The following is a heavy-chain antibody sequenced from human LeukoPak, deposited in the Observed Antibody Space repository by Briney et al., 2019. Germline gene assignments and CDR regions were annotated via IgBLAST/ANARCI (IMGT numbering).Heavy chain of an antibody. D-gene: IGHD1-14*01. CDR1: GFTFSSYS. CDR2: ISSSSSYI. CDR3: TRLAAAGSGRWAPDY. Sequence: GGSLRLSCAASGFTFSSYSMNWVRQAPGKGLEWVSCISSSSSYIYYADSVKGRFTISRDNAKNSVYLQMNSLRAEDTAVYYCTRLAAAGSGRWAPDYWGQGTLVTVSS. V-gene: IGHV3-21*06. J-gene: IGHJ4*02.